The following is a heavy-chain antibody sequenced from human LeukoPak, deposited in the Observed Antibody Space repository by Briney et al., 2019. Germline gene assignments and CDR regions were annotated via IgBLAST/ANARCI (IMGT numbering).Heavy chain of an antibody. Sequence: GGSLRLSCAASGFTFSSSAMSWVRQVPGKGLEWVSGISASGGSTYYADSVRGRFTISRDNSKNTLYLQMNSLRAEDTAVYYCAKDTSRIAVADYWGQGTLVTVSS. CDR1: GFTFSSSA. CDR2: ISASGGST. J-gene: IGHJ4*02. V-gene: IGHV3-23*01. D-gene: IGHD6-19*01. CDR3: AKDTSRIAVADY.